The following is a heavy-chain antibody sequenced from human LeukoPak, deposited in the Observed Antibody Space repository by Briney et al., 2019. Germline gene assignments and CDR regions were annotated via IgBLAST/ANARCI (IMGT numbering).Heavy chain of an antibody. V-gene: IGHV4-34*01. D-gene: IGHD2-2*01. Sequence: PSETPSLTCAVYGGSFSGYYWSWIRQPPGKGLEWIGEINHSGSTNYNPSLKSRVTISVDTSKNQFSLKLSSVTAADTAVYYCARGDIVVVPAALYYFDYWGQGTLVTVSS. J-gene: IGHJ4*02. CDR2: INHSGST. CDR3: ARGDIVVVPAALYYFDY. CDR1: GGSFSGYY.